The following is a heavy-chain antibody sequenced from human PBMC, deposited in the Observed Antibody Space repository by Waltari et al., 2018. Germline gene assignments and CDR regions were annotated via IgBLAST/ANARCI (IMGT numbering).Heavy chain of an antibody. CDR1: GGSISSSSYY. Sequence: QLQLQESGPGLVTPSETLSLTSTVSGGSISSSSYYCGWIRQHPGKGLEWIGSIYYSGSTYYNPSRKSRVTISVDTSKNQFSLKLSSVTAADTAVYYCASTVYYDSSGWTYYFDYWGQGTLVTVSS. J-gene: IGHJ4*02. V-gene: IGHV4-39*01. CDR2: IYYSGST. D-gene: IGHD3-22*01. CDR3: ASTVYYDSSGWTYYFDY.